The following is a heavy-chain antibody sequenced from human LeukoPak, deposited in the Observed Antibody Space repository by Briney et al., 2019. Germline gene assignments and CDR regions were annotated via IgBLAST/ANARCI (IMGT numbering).Heavy chain of an antibody. CDR3: ANRGVGYCSSASCYPHAFDI. Sequence: SQTLSLTCTVSGGSISSGGYYWSWIRQPPGKGLEWIGYIYYSGSTYYNPSLKSRVTISVDTSKNQFSLKLSSVTAADTAVYYCANRGVGYCSSASCYPHAFDIWGQGTMVTVSS. CDR1: GGSISSGGYY. D-gene: IGHD2-2*01. J-gene: IGHJ3*02. CDR2: IYYSGST. V-gene: IGHV4-30-4*08.